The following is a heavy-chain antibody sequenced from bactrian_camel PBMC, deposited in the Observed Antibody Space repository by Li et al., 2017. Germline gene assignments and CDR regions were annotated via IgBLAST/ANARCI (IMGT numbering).Heavy chain of an antibody. CDR1: KYRYTSYC. Sequence: EVQLVESGGGSVRTGGSLRLSCAASKYRYTSYCMGWFRQAPGKEPEAVATSDSSDSTDTANYRDSVKGRFTVSKDSAKDTLYLQMDSLLPDDTGTYYCVADAKTVAGDMACASSDAYKMVFVGDFRSQGQGTQVTVS. CDR2: SDSSDSTDTA. V-gene: IGHV3S31*01. J-gene: IGHJ4*01. D-gene: IGHD4*01.